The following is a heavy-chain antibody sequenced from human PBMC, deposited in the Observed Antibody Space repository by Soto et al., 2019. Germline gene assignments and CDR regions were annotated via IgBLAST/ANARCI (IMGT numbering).Heavy chain of an antibody. Sequence: QVQLVESGGGVVQPGRSLRLSCAASGFTFSTYGMHWVRQAPGKGLEWVAVISYDGNEKHYADSVKGRFTISRHNSKYTLSLQMNRRRAEDTAVYYWAKKGALSGWTTGEYWGQGPRGTVS. CDR1: GFTFSTYG. V-gene: IGHV3-30*18. CDR2: ISYDGNEK. D-gene: IGHD6-19*01. J-gene: IGHJ4*02. CDR3: AKKGALSGWTTGEY.